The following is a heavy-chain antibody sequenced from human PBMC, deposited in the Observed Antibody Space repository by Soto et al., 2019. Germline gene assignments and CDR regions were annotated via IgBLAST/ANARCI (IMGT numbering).Heavy chain of an antibody. CDR1: GGSINSYH. Sequence: PSETLSLTCTVSGGSINSYHWSWIRRPPGKGLEWIGYGHYSGTTYYNPSLKSRVTMSVDMSKNQFSLKLSSVTAADTAVYYCARTRGSGWYGDNWFDPWGQGTLVTVSS. CDR3: ARTRGSGWYGDNWFDP. J-gene: IGHJ5*02. CDR2: GHYSGTT. D-gene: IGHD6-19*01. V-gene: IGHV4-59*01.